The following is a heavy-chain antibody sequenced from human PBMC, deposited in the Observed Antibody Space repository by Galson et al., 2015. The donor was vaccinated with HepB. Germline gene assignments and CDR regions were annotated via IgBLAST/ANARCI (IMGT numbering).Heavy chain of an antibody. CDR3: AKSGYYYPVFDY. CDR1: GFTFSSYG. Sequence: SLRLSCAASGFTFSSYGMHWVRQAPGKGLEWVAFIRYDGSNKYYADSVKGRFTISRDNSKNTLYLQMNSLRAEDTAVYYCAKSGYYYPVFDYWGQGTLVTVSS. CDR2: IRYDGSNK. J-gene: IGHJ4*02. V-gene: IGHV3-30*02. D-gene: IGHD3-22*01.